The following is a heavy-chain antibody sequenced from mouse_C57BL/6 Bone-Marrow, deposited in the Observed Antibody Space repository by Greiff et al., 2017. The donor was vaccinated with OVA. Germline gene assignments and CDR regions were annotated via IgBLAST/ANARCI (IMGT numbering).Heavy chain of an antibody. CDR3: ARLWLRQYYFDY. V-gene: IGHV1-69*01. D-gene: IGHD2-2*01. J-gene: IGHJ2*01. CDR1: GYTFTSYW. Sequence: QVQLKQPGAELVMPGASVKLSCKASGYTFTSYWMHWVKQRPGQGLEWIGEIDPSDSYTNYNQKFKGKSTLTVDKSSSTAYMQLSSLTSEDSAVYYCARLWLRQYYFDYWGQGTTLTVSS. CDR2: IDPSDSYT.